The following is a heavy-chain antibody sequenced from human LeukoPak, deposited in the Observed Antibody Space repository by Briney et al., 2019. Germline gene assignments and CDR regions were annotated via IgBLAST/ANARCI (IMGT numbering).Heavy chain of an antibody. CDR3: ARHGHGYSSGRFDY. D-gene: IGHD5-18*01. CDR1: GGSINTYY. Sequence: PSETLSLTCTVSGGSINTYYWSWLRQSPAKGLEWIGFISYSGSTDYNPSLKGRVTISVDTSKNQFSLKLSSVTAADTAVYYCARHGHGYSSGRFDYWGQGTLVTVSS. J-gene: IGHJ4*02. V-gene: IGHV4-59*01. CDR2: ISYSGST.